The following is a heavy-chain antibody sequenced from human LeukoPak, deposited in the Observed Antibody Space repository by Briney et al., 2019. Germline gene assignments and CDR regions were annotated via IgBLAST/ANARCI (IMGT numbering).Heavy chain of an antibody. CDR1: GDSVSSNSAA. CDR2: TYYRSKWYN. D-gene: IGHD1-7*01. Sequence: SQTLSLTCAISGDSVSSNSAAWNWIRQSPSRGLEWLGRTYYRSKWYNDYAVSVKSRITINPDTSKNQFSLQLNSVTPEDTAVYYCARVATGTTNSHYYYYYYMDVWGKGTTVTVSS. V-gene: IGHV6-1*01. J-gene: IGHJ6*03. CDR3: ARVATGTTNSHYYYYYYMDV.